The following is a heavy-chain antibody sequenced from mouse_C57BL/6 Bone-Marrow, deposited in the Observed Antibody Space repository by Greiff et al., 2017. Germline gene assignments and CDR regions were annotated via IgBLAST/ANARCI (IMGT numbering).Heavy chain of an antibody. CDR2: IDPENGGT. V-gene: IGHV14-1*01. CDR1: GYNFTDYY. CDR3: TTNYYGSLAWFSY. D-gene: IGHD1-1*01. J-gene: IGHJ3*01. Sequence: EVQLQQSGAELVRPGASVTLSCKASGYNFTDYYMHWVKQRPEQGLEWIGWIDPENGGTEYAPKFQGKATITADTSSNTAYLQLSSLTSEDTAVYYCTTNYYGSLAWFSYWGQGTLVTGSA.